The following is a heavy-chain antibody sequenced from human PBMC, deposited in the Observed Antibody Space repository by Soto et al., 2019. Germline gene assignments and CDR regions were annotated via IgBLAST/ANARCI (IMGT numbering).Heavy chain of an antibody. D-gene: IGHD2-2*01. Sequence: ASVKVSCKASGYTFTCYGISWVRQAPGQGLEWMGWISAYNGNTNYAQKLQGRVTMTTDTSTSTAYMELRSLRSDDTAVYYCARDRHCSSTSCYGTFDYWGQGTLVTVSS. V-gene: IGHV1-18*01. J-gene: IGHJ4*02. CDR3: ARDRHCSSTSCYGTFDY. CDR2: ISAYNGNT. CDR1: GYTFTCYG.